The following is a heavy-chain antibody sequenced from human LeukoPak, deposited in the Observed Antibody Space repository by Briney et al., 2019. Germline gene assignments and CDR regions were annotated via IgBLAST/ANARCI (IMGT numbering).Heavy chain of an antibody. CDR3: AKDRTPDGFYSVDW. J-gene: IGHJ4*02. V-gene: IGHV3-23*01. CDR1: GFTFSTYA. D-gene: IGHD3-3*01. CDR2: IFGSGDGA. Sequence: GGSLRLSCTGSGFTFSTYAMNWVRQAPGKGLEGVSVIFGSGDGASYAGSVEGRVTISRDKSKDTLYRQMNSLRVEHTAIYYCAKDRTPDGFYSVDWWGQGALVTVSS.